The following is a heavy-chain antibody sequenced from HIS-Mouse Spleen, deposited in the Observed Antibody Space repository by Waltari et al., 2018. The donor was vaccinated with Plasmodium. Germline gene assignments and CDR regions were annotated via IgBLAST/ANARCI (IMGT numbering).Heavy chain of an antibody. J-gene: IGHJ3*02. CDR1: GFPFSSYW. Sequence: EVQLVESGGGLVQPGGSLRLSCAASGFPFSSYWMHWVRQAPGKGLVWVSRINSDGSSTRYADSVKGRFTSSRDNAKNTLYLQMNSLRAEDTAVYYCARTIAATGTGDAFDIWGQGTMVTVSS. CDR3: ARTIAATGTGDAFDI. V-gene: IGHV3-74*01. D-gene: IGHD6-13*01. CDR2: INSDGSST.